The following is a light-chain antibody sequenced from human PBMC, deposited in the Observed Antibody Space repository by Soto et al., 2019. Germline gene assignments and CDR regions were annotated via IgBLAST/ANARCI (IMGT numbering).Light chain of an antibody. CDR3: QQSYSTSPT. CDR1: QSISSY. J-gene: IGKJ1*01. V-gene: IGKV1-39*01. Sequence: DIQMTQSPSSLSASVGDRVTITCRASQSISSYLNWYQQKPGKAPKLLIYAASSLQSGVPSRFSGSGSGTDFTLTISSLQPEDSATYYCQQSYSTSPTFGQGTKVEIK. CDR2: AAS.